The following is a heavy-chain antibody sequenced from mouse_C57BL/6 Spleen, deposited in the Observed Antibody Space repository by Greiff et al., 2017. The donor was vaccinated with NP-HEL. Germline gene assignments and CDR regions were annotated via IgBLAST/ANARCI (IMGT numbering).Heavy chain of an antibody. V-gene: IGHV1-80*01. CDR2: IYPGDGDT. CDR1: GYAFSSYW. J-gene: IGHJ3*01. D-gene: IGHD1-1*01. Sequence: QVQLKQSGAELVKPGASVKISCKASGYAFSSYWMNWVKQRPGKGLEWIGQIYPGDGDTNYNGKFKGKATLTADKSSSTAYMQLSSLTSEDSAVYFCARGREFITTVEAWFAYWGQGTLVTVSA. CDR3: ARGREFITTVEAWFAY.